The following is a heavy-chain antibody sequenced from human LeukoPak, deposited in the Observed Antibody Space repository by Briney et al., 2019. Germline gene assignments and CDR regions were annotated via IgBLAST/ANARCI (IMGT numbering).Heavy chain of an antibody. D-gene: IGHD3-22*01. CDR3: ASTYYYDSSGHPSWFDP. J-gene: IGHJ5*02. V-gene: IGHV4-39*01. CDR2: IYYSGST. CDR1: GGSISSSSYY. Sequence: SETLSLTCTVSGGSISSSSYYCGWIRQPPGKGLEWIGSIYYSGSTYYNPSLKSRVTISVDTSKNQFSLKLSSVTAADTAVYYCASTYYYDSSGHPSWFDPWGQGTLVTVSS.